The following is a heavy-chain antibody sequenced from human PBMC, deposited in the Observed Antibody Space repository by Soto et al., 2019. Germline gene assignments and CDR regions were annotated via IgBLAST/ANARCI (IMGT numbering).Heavy chain of an antibody. V-gene: IGHV3-23*01. Sequence: EVQLLESGGDLVQPGGSLRLSCAASGFTFSSYSMTWVRQAPGKGLEWVSDISGSGDNTYYADSVKGRFTISRDNSKNTLELQMTRLRPEDTALYYCAKRERWPASGPYWGQGTLVIVSS. CDR1: GFTFSSYS. CDR2: ISGSGDNT. J-gene: IGHJ4*02. CDR3: AKRERWPASGPY. D-gene: IGHD4-17*01.